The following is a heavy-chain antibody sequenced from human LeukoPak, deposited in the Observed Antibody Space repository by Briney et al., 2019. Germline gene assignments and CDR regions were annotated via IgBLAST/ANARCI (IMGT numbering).Heavy chain of an antibody. V-gene: IGHV4-34*01. D-gene: IGHD1-26*01. Sequence: SETLSLTCDVHGGSFRGYSWNWIRQPPGKGLEWIGEINHSGRAKYNPSLKSRVTMSLDASKNQFSLELNSVTPADTAVYYCARGGNYWPQWWFDPWGRGTLVSVSS. CDR3: ARGGNYWPQWWFDP. J-gene: IGHJ5*02. CDR2: INHSGRA. CDR1: GGSFRGYS.